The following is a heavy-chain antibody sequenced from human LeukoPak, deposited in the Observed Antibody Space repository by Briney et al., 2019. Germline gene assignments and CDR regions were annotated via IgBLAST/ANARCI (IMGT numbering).Heavy chain of an antibody. CDR1: GYSISSGYY. J-gene: IGHJ3*02. V-gene: IGHV4-38-2*02. CDR3: ARPQERGGASDI. Sequence: SETLSLTCTVSGYSISSGYYWSWIRPPPGKGLGWIGSIYHSGSTYYNPSLKSRVTISVDTSKNQFSLKLSSVTAADTAVYYCARPQERGGASDIWGQGTMVTVSS. D-gene: IGHD2-15*01. CDR2: IYHSGST.